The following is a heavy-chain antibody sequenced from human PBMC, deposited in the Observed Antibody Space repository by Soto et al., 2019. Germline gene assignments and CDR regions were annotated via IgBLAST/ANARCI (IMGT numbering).Heavy chain of an antibody. CDR3: VRDGTKTLRDWFDP. Sequence: SETLSLTCTVSGASISGFYWSCIRKSAWKGLEWIGLIYATGTTDYNPSLKSRVMMSVDTSKKQFSLKLRSVTAADTAVYYCVRDGTKTLRDWFDPWGQGILVTVSS. V-gene: IGHV4-4*07. D-gene: IGHD1-1*01. J-gene: IGHJ5*02. CDR1: GASISGFY. CDR2: IYATGTT.